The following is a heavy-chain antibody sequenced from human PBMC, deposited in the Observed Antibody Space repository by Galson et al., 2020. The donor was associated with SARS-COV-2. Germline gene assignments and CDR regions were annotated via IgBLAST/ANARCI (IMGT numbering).Heavy chain of an antibody. Sequence: GESLKISCKGSGYSFTSYWIGWVRQMPGKGLEWMGIIYPGDSDTRYSPSFQGQVTISADKSISTAYLQWSSLKASDTAMYYCARVYDIVVVPAAKGYNWFDPWGQETLVTVSS. D-gene: IGHD2-2*01. CDR2: IYPGDSDT. V-gene: IGHV5-51*01. CDR3: ARVYDIVVVPAAKGYNWFDP. J-gene: IGHJ5*02. CDR1: GYSFTSYW.